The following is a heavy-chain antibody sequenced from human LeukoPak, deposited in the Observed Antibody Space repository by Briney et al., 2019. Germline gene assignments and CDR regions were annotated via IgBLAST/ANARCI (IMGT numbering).Heavy chain of an antibody. Sequence: PGASVKVSCKASGYTFTGYYMHWVRQAPGQGLEWMGWINPNSGGTNYAQKFQGRVTMTRDTSISTAYMELSRLRSDDTAVYYCARGVSVKIWFGELSLWGQGTLVTVSS. CDR2: INPNSGGT. V-gene: IGHV1-2*02. D-gene: IGHD3-10*01. CDR1: GYTFTGYY. CDR3: ARGVSVKIWFGELSL. J-gene: IGHJ4*02.